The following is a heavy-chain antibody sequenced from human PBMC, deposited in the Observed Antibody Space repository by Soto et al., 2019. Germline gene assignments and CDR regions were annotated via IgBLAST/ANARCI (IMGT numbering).Heavy chain of an antibody. CDR3: ARGHTLLTE. J-gene: IGHJ4*02. Sequence: EVQLVESGGGFIQPGASLRLSCEVSGFTFSSYEMNWVRQAPGKGLEWLSYISSSGRTIYYADSVKGRFTISRDNAKNSLYLQMNSLRAEDTAVYYCARGHTLLTEWGQGTLVTVSS. V-gene: IGHV3-48*03. D-gene: IGHD3-9*01. CDR1: GFTFSSYE. CDR2: ISSSGRTI.